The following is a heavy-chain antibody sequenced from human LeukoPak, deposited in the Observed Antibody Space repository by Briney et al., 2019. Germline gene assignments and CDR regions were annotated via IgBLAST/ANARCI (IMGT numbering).Heavy chain of an antibody. CDR3: ARDRITMVRGVFPNWFDP. J-gene: IGHJ5*02. CDR1: GYTFTGYY. V-gene: IGHV1-2*02. Sequence: ASVKVSCKASGYTFTGYYMHWVRQAPGQGLEWMGWINPNSGGTNYAQKFQGRVTMTRDTSISTAYMEPSRLRSDDTAVYYCARDRITMVRGVFPNWFDPWGQGTLVTVSS. CDR2: INPNSGGT. D-gene: IGHD3-10*01.